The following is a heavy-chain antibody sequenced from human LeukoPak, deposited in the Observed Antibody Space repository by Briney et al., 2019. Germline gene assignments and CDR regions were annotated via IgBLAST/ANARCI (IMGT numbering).Heavy chain of an antibody. CDR1: GFTFSSCG. Sequence: PGGSLRLSCAASGFTFSSCGMNWVRQAPGKGLEWVSSISSSSSYIYYADSVKGRFTISRDNAKNSLYLQMNSLRAEDTAVYYCARDRLTMIVVVTPTYGMDVWGQGTTVTVSS. D-gene: IGHD3-22*01. V-gene: IGHV3-21*01. CDR2: ISSSSSYI. CDR3: ARDRLTMIVVVTPTYGMDV. J-gene: IGHJ6*02.